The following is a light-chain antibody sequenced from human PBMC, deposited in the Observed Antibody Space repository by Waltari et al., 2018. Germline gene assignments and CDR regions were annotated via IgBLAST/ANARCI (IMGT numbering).Light chain of an antibody. CDR3: QQYNNWPPLIT. CDR1: QSVSSN. V-gene: IGKV3-15*01. CDR2: GAS. J-gene: IGKJ5*01. Sequence: EIVMTQSPATLSVSPGERATLSCRASQSVSSNLGWYQQKPGQAPRLLIYGASTRATGIPARFSGSGSVTEFTLTISSLQSEDFAVYDCQQYNNWPPLITFGQGTRLEIK.